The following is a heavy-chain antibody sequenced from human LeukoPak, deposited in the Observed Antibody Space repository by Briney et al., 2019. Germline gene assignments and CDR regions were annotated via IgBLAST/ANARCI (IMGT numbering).Heavy chain of an antibody. J-gene: IGHJ4*02. CDR2: ISSSSSYI. V-gene: IGHV3-21*01. CDR3: ARGRGMAFLADY. Sequence: GGSLRLSCAASGFTFSSYSMNWVHQAPGKGLEWVSSISSSSSYIYYADSVKGRFTISRDNAKNSLYLQMNSLRAEDTAVYYCARGRGMAFLADYWGQGTLVTVSS. D-gene: IGHD2-15*01. CDR1: GFTFSSYS.